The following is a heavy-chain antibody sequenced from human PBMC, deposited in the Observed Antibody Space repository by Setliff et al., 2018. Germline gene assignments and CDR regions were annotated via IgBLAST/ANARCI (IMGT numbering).Heavy chain of an antibody. CDR1: GFRFSTSD. CDR3: ARDPNGDFVGAFDP. CDR2: IQHDGSRE. J-gene: IGHJ5*02. Sequence: PGGSLRLSCAASGFRFSTSDMHWVRQAPGKGLEWVSFIQHDGSREFYGDPVKGRFIISRDNSGNTLYLLMSSLRGDDTASYYCARDPNGDFVGAFDPWGQGILVTVSS. V-gene: IGHV3-30*02. D-gene: IGHD4-17*01.